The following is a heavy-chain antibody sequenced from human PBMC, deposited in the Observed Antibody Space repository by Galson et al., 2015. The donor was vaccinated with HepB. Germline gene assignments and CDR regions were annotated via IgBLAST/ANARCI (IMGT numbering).Heavy chain of an antibody. J-gene: IGHJ4*02. CDR1: GYTFTGYY. CDR2: INPNSGGT. D-gene: IGHD3-3*01. V-gene: IGHV1-2*06. Sequence: SVKVSCKASGYTFTGYYMHWVRQAPGQGLEWMGRINPNSGGTNYAQKFQGRVTMTRDTSISTAYMELSRPRSDDTAVYYCASNFASDFWSGYYLGWWGQGTLVTVSS. CDR3: ASNFASDFWSGYYLGW.